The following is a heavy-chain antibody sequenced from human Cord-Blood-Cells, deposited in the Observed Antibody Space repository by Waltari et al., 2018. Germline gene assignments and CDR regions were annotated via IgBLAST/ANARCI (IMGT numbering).Heavy chain of an antibody. V-gene: IGHV4-39*01. CDR2: IYYSGST. D-gene: IGHD5-12*01. CDR3: GRERDIGGVPAAFDY. J-gene: IGHJ4*02. Sequence: QLQLQESGPGLVKPSETLSLTCTVSGGCISSSSYYWGWIRQPPGKGLEWIGSIYYSGSTYYNPSLKSRVTISVDTSKNQFSMRRGSVTAACGAGKYCGRERDIGGVPAAFDYWGQGTLVTVSS. CDR1: GGCISSSSYY.